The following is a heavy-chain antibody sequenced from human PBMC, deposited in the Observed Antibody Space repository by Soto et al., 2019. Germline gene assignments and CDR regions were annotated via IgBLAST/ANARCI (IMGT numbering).Heavy chain of an antibody. CDR3: AGDRGGHIEY. J-gene: IGHJ4*02. CDR1: GASISNYY. V-gene: IGHV4-59*01. CDR2: IYYSGTA. Sequence: QVQLQESGPGLVKPSETLSLTCTVSGASISNYYWNWIGQPPGKELEYIGYIYYSGTAYYNPSLRGRVTVSVDTSTKQFSLKLASVTAADTALCYCAGDRGGHIEYWGQGILVTVSS. D-gene: IGHD2-21*02.